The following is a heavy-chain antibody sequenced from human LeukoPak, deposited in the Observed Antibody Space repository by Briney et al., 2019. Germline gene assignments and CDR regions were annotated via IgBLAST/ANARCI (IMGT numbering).Heavy chain of an antibody. CDR3: ARGVRFDFWSGYYLTFGFDY. CDR2: INHSGST. V-gene: IGHV4-34*01. J-gene: IGHJ4*02. D-gene: IGHD3-3*01. CDR1: GGSFSGYY. Sequence: SETLSLTCAVYGGSFSGYYWSWIRQPPGRGLEWIGEINHSGSTNYNPSLKSRVTISVDTSKNQFSLKLSSVTAADTAVYYCARGVRFDFWSGYYLTFGFDYWGQGTLVTVSS.